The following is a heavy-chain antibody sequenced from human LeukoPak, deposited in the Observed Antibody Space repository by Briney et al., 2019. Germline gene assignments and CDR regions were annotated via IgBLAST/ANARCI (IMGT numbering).Heavy chain of an antibody. CDR1: GYSISSGYY. CDR2: IYHSGST. CDR3: AREPYCSGGSCYSVFAFDI. J-gene: IGHJ3*02. D-gene: IGHD2-15*01. V-gene: IGHV4-38-2*02. Sequence: SETLSLTCTVSGYSISSGYYWGWIRQPPGKGLEWIGSIYHSGSTYYNPSLKSRVTISVDTSKNQFSLKLSSVTAADTVVYYCAREPYCSGGSCYSVFAFDIWGQGTMVTVSS.